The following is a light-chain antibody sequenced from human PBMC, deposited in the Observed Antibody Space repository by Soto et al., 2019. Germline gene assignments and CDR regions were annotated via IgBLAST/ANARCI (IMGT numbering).Light chain of an antibody. CDR3: HQYNKWPIT. CDR2: GVS. CDR1: QSVSSN. Sequence: EIVMTQSPATMSVSPGERATLSCRASQSVSSNLAWYQQKPGQAPRLLIYGVSTRATGTPARFSGSGSETEFTLTISSLQYEDFAVYYCHQYNKWPITFGQGTRLEIK. V-gene: IGKV3-15*01. J-gene: IGKJ5*01.